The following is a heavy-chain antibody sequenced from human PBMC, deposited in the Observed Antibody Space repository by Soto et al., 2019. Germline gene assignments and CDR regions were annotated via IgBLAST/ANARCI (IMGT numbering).Heavy chain of an antibody. J-gene: IGHJ4*02. CDR2: LSRNGGST. V-gene: IGHV3-64D*06. CDR1: GLTFSSYA. Sequence: GGSLRLSCSASGLTFSSYAMHWVRQAPGKGLEYVSALSRNGGSTYYADSVKGRFTISRDNSRNTLFLQMSSLRAEDTAVYYCVKGPNGDATHYVEYWGQGTLVTVSS. CDR3: VKGPNGDATHYVEY. D-gene: IGHD2-8*01.